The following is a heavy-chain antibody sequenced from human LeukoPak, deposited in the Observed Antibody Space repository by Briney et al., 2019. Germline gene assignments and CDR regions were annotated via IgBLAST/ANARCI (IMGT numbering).Heavy chain of an antibody. D-gene: IGHD5-24*01. J-gene: IGHJ4*02. CDR1: GFTFDDYA. CDR2: ISGSGDGT. Sequence: GGSLRLSCAASGFTFDDYAMSWVRQAPGKGLEWVSAISGSGDGTYYADSVKGRFTISRDNSKNTLYLQMNILRAEDTAVYYCAKVFEEMTTTNYYFDYWGQGTLVTVSS. V-gene: IGHV3-23*01. CDR3: AKVFEEMTTTNYYFDY.